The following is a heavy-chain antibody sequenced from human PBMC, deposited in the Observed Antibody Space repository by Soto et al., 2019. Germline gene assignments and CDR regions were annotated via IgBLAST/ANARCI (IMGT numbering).Heavy chain of an antibody. CDR1: GFTFSSYA. D-gene: IGHD1-1*01. J-gene: IGHJ4*02. CDR3: AHGGTPLVVPMWGFDF. V-gene: IGHV3-23*01. Sequence: EVQLLESGGGLVQPGGSLRLSCAASGFTFSSYAMSWVRQAPGKGLEWVSSINSGGGNIYYADSVRGRFTISRDNSKNTLYLQMNSLRAEDTAVYYCAHGGTPLVVPMWGFDFWGQGTLVTVSS. CDR2: INSGGGNI.